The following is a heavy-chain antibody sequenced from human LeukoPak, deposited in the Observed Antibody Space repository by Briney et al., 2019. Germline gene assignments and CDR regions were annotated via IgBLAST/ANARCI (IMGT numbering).Heavy chain of an antibody. D-gene: IGHD3-22*01. Sequence: PGRSLRLSCAASGFTLDDYAMHWVRQAPGKGLEWVSGISWNSVNIGYAGSVKGRFTISRDNAKNSLYLQMNSLRAEDMALYYCAKGTMIVVAVGDYFDYWGQGTLVTVSS. CDR2: ISWNSVNI. CDR3: AKGTMIVVAVGDYFDY. J-gene: IGHJ4*02. CDR1: GFTLDDYA. V-gene: IGHV3-9*03.